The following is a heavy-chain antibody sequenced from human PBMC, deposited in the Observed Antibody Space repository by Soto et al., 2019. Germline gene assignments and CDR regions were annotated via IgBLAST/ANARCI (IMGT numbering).Heavy chain of an antibody. D-gene: IGHD6-13*01. CDR1: GGSISSSNW. J-gene: IGHJ5*02. V-gene: IGHV4-4*02. CDR2: IYHSGST. CDR3: ARDSSSWYWFDP. Sequence: SETLSLTXAVSGGSISSSNWWSWVRQPPGKGLEWIGEIYHSGSTNYNPSLKSRVTISVDKSKNQFSLKLSSVTAADTAVYYCARDSSSWYWFDPWGQGTLVTVSS.